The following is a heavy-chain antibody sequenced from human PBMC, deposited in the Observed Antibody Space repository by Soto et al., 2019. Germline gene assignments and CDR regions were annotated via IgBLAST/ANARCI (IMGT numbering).Heavy chain of an antibody. Sequence: EVQLVESGGGLVQPGGSLRLSCAASGFTFSDHFMDWVRQAPGKGLEWVGRIRNKAYSYTTEYAASVKGRFTISRDNSMTTMNLQMDSRKTEDTAASYYARGGGWYFDLWGRGTLVTVSS. CDR2: IRNKAYSYTT. CDR1: GFTFSDHF. J-gene: IGHJ2*01. CDR3: ARGGGWYFDL. D-gene: IGHD3-10*01. V-gene: IGHV3-72*01.